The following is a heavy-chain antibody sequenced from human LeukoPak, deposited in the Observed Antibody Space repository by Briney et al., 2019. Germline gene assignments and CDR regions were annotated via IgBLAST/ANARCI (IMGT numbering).Heavy chain of an antibody. CDR2: INHSGST. Sequence: PSETLSLTCAVYGGSFSGYYWSWIRQPPGKGLEWIGEINHSGSTNYNPSLKSRVTISVDTSKNQFSLKVSSVTAADTAVYYCARDSRQLSIDYWGQGTLVTVSS. CDR3: ARDSRQLSIDY. D-gene: IGHD6-13*01. CDR1: GGSFSGYY. V-gene: IGHV4-34*01. J-gene: IGHJ4*02.